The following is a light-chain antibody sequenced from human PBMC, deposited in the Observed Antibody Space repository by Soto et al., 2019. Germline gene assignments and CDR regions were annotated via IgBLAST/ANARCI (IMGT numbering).Light chain of an antibody. CDR3: QTWVTGIYV. CDR1: SGHSSYA. J-gene: IGLJ1*01. V-gene: IGLV4-69*01. Sequence: QPVLTQSPSASASLGASVKLTCTLSSGHSSYAIAWHQQQPEKGPRYLMKLNSDGSHSKGDGIPDRFSGSSSGAERYLTIACLQSEDEADYYCQTWVTGIYVFGTGTKLTVL. CDR2: LNSDGSH.